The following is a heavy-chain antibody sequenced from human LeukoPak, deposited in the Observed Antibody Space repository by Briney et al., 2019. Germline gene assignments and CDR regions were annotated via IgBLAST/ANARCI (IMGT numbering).Heavy chain of an antibody. CDR3: AKDLGRDYDSSGYYYVGAFDI. V-gene: IGHV3-23*01. CDR1: GFTFSSYA. Sequence: GGSLRLSCAASGFTFSSYAMSWVRQAPGKGLEWVSAISGSGGSTYYADSVKGRFTISRDNSKNTLYLQMNSLRAEDTAVYYCAKDLGRDYDSSGYYYVGAFDIWGQGTMVTVSS. D-gene: IGHD3-22*01. CDR2: ISGSGGST. J-gene: IGHJ3*02.